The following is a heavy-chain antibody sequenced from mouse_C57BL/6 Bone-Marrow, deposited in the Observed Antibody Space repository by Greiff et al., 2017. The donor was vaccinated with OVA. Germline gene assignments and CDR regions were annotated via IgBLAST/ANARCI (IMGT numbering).Heavy chain of an antibody. J-gene: IGHJ1*03. D-gene: IGHD1-1*01. V-gene: IGHV7-1*01. CDR1: GFTFSDFY. Sequence: EVMLVESGGGLVQSGRSLRLSCATSGFTFSDFYMEWVRQAPGKGLEWIAASRNKANDYTTEYSASVKGRFIVSRDTSQSILYLKMNDLRAEDTAIYSCARDWDYGKGYWYFDVWGTGTTVTVSS. CDR2: SRNKANDYTT. CDR3: ARDWDYGKGYWYFDV.